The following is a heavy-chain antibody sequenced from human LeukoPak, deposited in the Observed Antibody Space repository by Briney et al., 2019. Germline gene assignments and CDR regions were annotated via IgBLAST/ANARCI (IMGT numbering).Heavy chain of an antibody. CDR3: ARDPPASGYAFDI. CDR1: GFTFSTYG. Sequence: GGSLRLSCVASGFTFSTYGMHWVRQAPGKGLEWVALIWDDGSYEYYAESVKGRFAISRDNSKNTLYLQMNSLRAEDTAVYYCARDPPASGYAFDIWGQGTMVTVSS. D-gene: IGHD6-13*01. J-gene: IGHJ3*02. V-gene: IGHV3-33*01. CDR2: IWDDGSYE.